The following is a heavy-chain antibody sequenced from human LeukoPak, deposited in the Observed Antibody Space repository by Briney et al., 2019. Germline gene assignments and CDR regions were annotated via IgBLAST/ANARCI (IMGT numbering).Heavy chain of an antibody. J-gene: IGHJ4*02. Sequence: SETLSLTCTVSGDSISSGDYYWSWIRQPAGKGLEWIGRISSSGSTNYNPSLRSRVTISVDTSKNQFSLKLSSVTAADTAVYYCARVGYFASGNFYNDRGGFDYWGQGTLVTVSS. CDR1: GDSISSGDYY. CDR3: ARVGYFASGNFYNDRGGFDY. V-gene: IGHV4-61*02. D-gene: IGHD3-10*01. CDR2: ISSSGST.